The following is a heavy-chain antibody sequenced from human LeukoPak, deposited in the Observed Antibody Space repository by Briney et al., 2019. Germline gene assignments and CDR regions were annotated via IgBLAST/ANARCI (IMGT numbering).Heavy chain of an antibody. V-gene: IGHV5-51*01. J-gene: IGHJ4*02. CDR3: ARFLEIAYYFDY. D-gene: IGHD3-3*01. CDR2: IYPGDSDT. Sequence: GESLKISCRVSGYAFTSYWIGWVRQMPGKGLEWMGIIYPGDSDTRYSPSFQGQVTISADKSISTAYLQWSSLKASDTAMYYCARFLEIAYYFDYWGQGTLVTVSS. CDR1: GYAFTSYW.